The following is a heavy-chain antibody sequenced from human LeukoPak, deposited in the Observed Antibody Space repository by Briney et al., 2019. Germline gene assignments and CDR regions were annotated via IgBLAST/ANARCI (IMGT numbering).Heavy chain of an antibody. CDR3: ARGRRVQSHAYFFDS. CDR1: GYTFTGYY. V-gene: IGHV1-8*03. Sequence: ASVKVSCKASGYTFTGYYMHWVRQAPGQGLEWMGWINPNSGNTGYALKFQGRVSVTRDTSISTAYMELDSLRSEDTAVYYCARGRRVQSHAYFFDSWGQGTLVTVSS. D-gene: IGHD4-11*01. J-gene: IGHJ4*02. CDR2: INPNSGNT.